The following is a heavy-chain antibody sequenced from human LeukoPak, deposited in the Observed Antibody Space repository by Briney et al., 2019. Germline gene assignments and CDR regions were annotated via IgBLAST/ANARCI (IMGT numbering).Heavy chain of an antibody. D-gene: IGHD3-16*01. J-gene: IGHJ3*01. V-gene: IGHV3-74*01. Sequence: GGSLRLSCAASGFTFSSYWMHWVRQAPGKGLVWVSRVKSDGSSTNYADSVKGRFTVSRDNGENTLILQINSLRAEDTAVYYCARGGGPPEALGDTFDVWGHGTLVTVSS. CDR2: VKSDGSST. CDR3: ARGGGPPEALGDTFDV. CDR1: GFTFSSYW.